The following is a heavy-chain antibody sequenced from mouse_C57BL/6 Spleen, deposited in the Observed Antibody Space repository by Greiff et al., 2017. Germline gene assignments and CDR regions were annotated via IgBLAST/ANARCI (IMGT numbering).Heavy chain of an antibody. Sequence: EVKLVESGGGLVKPGGSLKLSCAASGFTFSSYAMSWVRQTPEQRLEWVATISDGGSYTYYPDNVKGRFTISRDNAKNNLYLQMSHLKSEDTAMYYCARDQGYYPDVWGTGTTVTVSS. J-gene: IGHJ1*03. V-gene: IGHV5-4*01. CDR1: GFTFSSYA. CDR3: ARDQGYYPDV. D-gene: IGHD2-3*01. CDR2: ISDGGSYT.